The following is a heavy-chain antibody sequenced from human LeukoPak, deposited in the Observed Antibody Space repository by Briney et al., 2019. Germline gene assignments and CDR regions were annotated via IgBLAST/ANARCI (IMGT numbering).Heavy chain of an antibody. D-gene: IGHD3-9*01. CDR1: GFTFSDYC. Sequence: GGSLRLSCAASGFTFSDYCMSWIRQAPGKGLEWVSYISSSGSTIYYADSVKGRFTISRDNAKNSLYLQMNSLRAEDTAVYYCAREIRYFDWTQGDYWGQGTLVTVSS. V-gene: IGHV3-11*04. J-gene: IGHJ4*02. CDR2: ISSSGSTI. CDR3: AREIRYFDWTQGDY.